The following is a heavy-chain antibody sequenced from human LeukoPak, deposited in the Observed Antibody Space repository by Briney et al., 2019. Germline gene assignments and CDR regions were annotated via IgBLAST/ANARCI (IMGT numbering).Heavy chain of an antibody. CDR2: ISSSGSTI. V-gene: IGHV3-48*03. J-gene: IGHJ3*02. Sequence: GGSLRLSCAASGFTFSSYEMNWVRQAPGKGLEWVSYISSSGSTIYYADSVKGRFTIPRDNAKNSLYLQMNSLRAEDTAVYYCAGSAGDAFDIWGQGTMVTVSS. CDR1: GFTFSSYE. CDR3: AGSAGDAFDI.